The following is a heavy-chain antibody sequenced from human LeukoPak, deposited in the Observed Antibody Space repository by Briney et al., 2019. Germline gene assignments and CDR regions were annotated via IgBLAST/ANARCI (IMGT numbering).Heavy chain of an antibody. Sequence: ADTLSLTCAVSGYSLSSNNWWGWIRQPPGKGLEWIGYIYYSGTSYYTPSLKSRVTMSIVTSKNQFSLKVTSVTAVDTAVYYCARTYCTSTSCYVDYWGQGTLVTVSS. J-gene: IGHJ4*02. V-gene: IGHV4-28*01. D-gene: IGHD2-2*01. CDR1: GYSLSSNNW. CDR3: ARTYCTSTSCYVDY. CDR2: IYYSGTS.